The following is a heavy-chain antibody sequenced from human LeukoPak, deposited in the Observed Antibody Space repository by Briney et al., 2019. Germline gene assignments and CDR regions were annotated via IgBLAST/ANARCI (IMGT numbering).Heavy chain of an antibody. Sequence: GGSLRLSCAASGFTFSTYGMGWVRQAPGKGLEWVSSISGSAGSTYYAASVKGRFTISRDNSKNTVYLRMNSLTAGDTAIDYCARDVGTAMVTFSFDNGGRGNLVTVSS. J-gene: IGHJ4*02. V-gene: IGHV3-23*01. CDR1: GFTFSTYG. CDR2: ISGSAGST. CDR3: ARDVGTAMVTFSFDN. D-gene: IGHD2-21*02.